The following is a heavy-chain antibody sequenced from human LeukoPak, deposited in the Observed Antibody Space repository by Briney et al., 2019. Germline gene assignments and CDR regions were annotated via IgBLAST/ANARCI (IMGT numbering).Heavy chain of an antibody. CDR2: ISSSNR. J-gene: IGHJ3*02. CDR1: GFTFSSYS. CDR3: ARDIGVRGYYHEEDAFDI. D-gene: IGHD3-22*01. V-gene: IGHV3-21*01. Sequence: GGSLRLSCAASGFTFSSYSMNWVRQAPGKGLEWVSSISSSNRYYGDSVKGRFTISRDNAKNSLFLQMNSLRAEDTAVYYCARDIGVRGYYHEEDAFDIWGQGTMVTVSS.